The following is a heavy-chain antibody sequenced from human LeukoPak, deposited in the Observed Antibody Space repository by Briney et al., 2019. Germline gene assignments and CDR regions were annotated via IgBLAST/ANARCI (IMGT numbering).Heavy chain of an antibody. CDR2: IYSGGNS. V-gene: IGHV3-53*04. CDR1: GFTASSSY. CDR3: ARAWEHYDY. D-gene: IGHD1-26*01. J-gene: IGHJ4*02. Sequence: PGGSLRLSCAPSGFTASSSYITWVRQAPEKRLEWVSVIYSGGNSYYADSVKGRFTISRHDSKNTVYLQMNSLTFEDTAVYYCARAWEHYDYWGQGTRVSVSS.